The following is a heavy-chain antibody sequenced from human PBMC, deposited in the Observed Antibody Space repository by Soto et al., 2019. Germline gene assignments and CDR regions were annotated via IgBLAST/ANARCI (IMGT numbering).Heavy chain of an antibody. Sequence: SQTLSLTCAISGESVSSNSAAWNCIRQSPSRGLEWLGRTYYRSKWYNDYAVSVKSRITINPDTSKNQFSLQLNSVTPEDTAVYYCLRECISIKNWFDPCGQRTLVTVSS. V-gene: IGHV6-1*01. CDR2: TYYRSKWYN. CDR3: LRECISIKNWFDP. CDR1: GESVSSNSAA. J-gene: IGHJ5*02.